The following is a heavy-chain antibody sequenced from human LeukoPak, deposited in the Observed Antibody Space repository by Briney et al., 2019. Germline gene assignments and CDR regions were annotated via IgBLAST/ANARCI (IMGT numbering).Heavy chain of an antibody. V-gene: IGHV3-48*03. D-gene: IGHD4-17*01. CDR3: ARMKYGDWVERDY. J-gene: IGHJ4*02. CDR1: GFTFSSYG. Sequence: QPGGSLRLSCAASGFTFSSYGMNWVRQAPGKGLEWVSYISSSGSTIYYADSVKGRFTISRDNAKNSLYLQMNSLRAEDTAVYYCARMKYGDWVERDYWGQGTLVTVSS. CDR2: ISSSGSTI.